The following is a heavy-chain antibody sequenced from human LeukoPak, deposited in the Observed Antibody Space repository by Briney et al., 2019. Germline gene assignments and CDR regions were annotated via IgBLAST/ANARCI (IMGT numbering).Heavy chain of an antibody. J-gene: IGHJ3*02. D-gene: IGHD2-15*01. CDR2: IKQDGSEK. V-gene: IGHV3-7*01. Sequence: GGSLRLSCAASGFSFRAYWMNWVRQAPGKGLEWVANIKQDGSEKYFGASVKGRFTLSRDNADNSLYLQMDSLRDEDTAVYYCVRGGSRSCSTCYSDAFDIWGRGTMVTVSS. CDR1: GFSFRAYW. CDR3: VRGGSRSCSTCYSDAFDI.